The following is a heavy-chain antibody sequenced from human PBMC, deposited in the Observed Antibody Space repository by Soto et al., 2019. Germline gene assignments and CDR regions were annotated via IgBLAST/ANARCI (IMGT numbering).Heavy chain of an antibody. D-gene: IGHD2-15*01. CDR1: GYTFSTSG. J-gene: IGHJ6*02. CDR3: ARAGAAPYYYCGMDV. Sequence: ASVKVSCKASGYTFSTSGMSWLRQAPGQGLEWMGWISTYNDDTNDAPKFQDRVTMTSDTSTSTVYMELRSLRSDDTAVYYCARAGAAPYYYCGMDVWGQGTRVTVSS. CDR2: ISTYNDDT. V-gene: IGHV1-18*01.